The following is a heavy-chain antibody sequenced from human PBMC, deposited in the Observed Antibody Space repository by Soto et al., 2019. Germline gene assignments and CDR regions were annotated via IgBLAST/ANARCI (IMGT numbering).Heavy chain of an antibody. D-gene: IGHD3-9*01. Sequence: PGGSLRLSCAASGFTVSSNYMCWVRQAPGKGLEWVSTVSGGGGSTYYADSVKGRFTISRDNSGNTVYLQMNSLNAGDTALYYCAKTESFNGYYNAFDSWGQGTRVTVSS. CDR2: VSGGGGST. V-gene: IGHV3-23*01. CDR1: GFTVSSNY. CDR3: AKTESFNGYYNAFDS. J-gene: IGHJ4*02.